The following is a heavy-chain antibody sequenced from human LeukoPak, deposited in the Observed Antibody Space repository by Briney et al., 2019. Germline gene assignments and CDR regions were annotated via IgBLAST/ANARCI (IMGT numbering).Heavy chain of an antibody. D-gene: IGHD2-2*01. CDR3: ARSTLTYFDY. CDR1: GGSFSGYY. CDR2: INHSGST. Sequence: PSETLSLTCGVYGGSFSGYYWSWIRQPPGKGLEWIGEINHSGSTNYNPSLKSRVTISVDTSKNQFSLKLSSVTAADTAVYYCARSTLTYFDYWGQGTLVTVSS. J-gene: IGHJ4*02. V-gene: IGHV4-34*01.